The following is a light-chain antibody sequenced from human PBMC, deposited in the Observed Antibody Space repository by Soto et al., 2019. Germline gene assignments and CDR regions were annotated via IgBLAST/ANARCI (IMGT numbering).Light chain of an antibody. CDR2: DAS. CDR3: QQYYTYPWT. V-gene: IGKV1-5*01. Sequence: DIQMTQSPFTLSASVGDRVTITCLASQSINARLAWHQQKPGKAPEVLIYDASNLKSGVPSRFSGSGSGREFTLTISSLQPDDFANYYCQQYYTYPWTFGQGTKVDIK. CDR1: QSINAR. J-gene: IGKJ1*01.